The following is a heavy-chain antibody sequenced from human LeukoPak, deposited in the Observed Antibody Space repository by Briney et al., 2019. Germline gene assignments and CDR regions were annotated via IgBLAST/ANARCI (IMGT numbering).Heavy chain of an antibody. CDR1: GGSFSGYY. CDR3: ATRYCSSTSCSRGWFDP. V-gene: IGHV4-34*01. CDR2: INHSGST. D-gene: IGHD2-2*01. Sequence: SETLSLTCAVYGGSFSGYYWSWIRQPPGKGLEWIGEINHSGSTNYNPSLKSRVTISVDTSKNQFSLKLSSVTAADTAVYYCATRYCSSTSCSRGWFDPWGQGTLVTVSS. J-gene: IGHJ5*02.